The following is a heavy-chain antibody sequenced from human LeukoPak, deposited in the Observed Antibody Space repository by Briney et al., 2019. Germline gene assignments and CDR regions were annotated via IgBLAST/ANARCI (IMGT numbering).Heavy chain of an antibody. CDR3: ARETGSAVGSTDFDY. V-gene: IGHV3-23*01. D-gene: IGHD4-17*01. CDR2: ISGSGGST. CDR1: GFTFSSYA. Sequence: GGSLRLSCAASGFTFSSYAMSWVRQAPGKGLEWVSAISGSGGSTYYADSVKGRFTISRDNSKNTLYLQMNSLRAEDTAVYYCARETGSAVGSTDFDYWGQGTLVTVSS. J-gene: IGHJ4*02.